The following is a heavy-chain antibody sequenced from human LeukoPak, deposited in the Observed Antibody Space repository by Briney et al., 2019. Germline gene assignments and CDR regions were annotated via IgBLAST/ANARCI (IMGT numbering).Heavy chain of an antibody. D-gene: IGHD6-13*01. CDR3: AGVGIAPLDYMDV. V-gene: IGHV3-21*01. CDR2: ISSSSYI. J-gene: IGHJ6*03. Sequence: GGSLRLSCAASGFTFSSYSMNWVRQAPGKGLEWVSSISSSSYIYYADSVKGRFTISRDNAKNSLYLQMNSLRAEDTAVYYCAGVGIAPLDYMDVWGKGTTVTISS. CDR1: GFTFSSYS.